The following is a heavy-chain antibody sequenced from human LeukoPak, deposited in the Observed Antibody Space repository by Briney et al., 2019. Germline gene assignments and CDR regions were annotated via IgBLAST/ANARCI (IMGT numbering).Heavy chain of an antibody. CDR1: GFTFSSYA. Sequence: GGSLRLSCAASGFTFSSYAMSWARQAPGKGLEWVSAISGSGGSTYYADSVKGRFTISRDNSKNTLYLQMNSLRAEDTAVYYCAKDTTTYGSGSYYHYWGQGTLVTVSS. J-gene: IGHJ4*02. CDR3: AKDTTTYGSGSYYHY. CDR2: ISGSGGST. V-gene: IGHV3-23*01. D-gene: IGHD3-10*01.